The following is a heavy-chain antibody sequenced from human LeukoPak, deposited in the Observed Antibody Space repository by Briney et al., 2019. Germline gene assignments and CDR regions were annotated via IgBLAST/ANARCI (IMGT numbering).Heavy chain of an antibody. J-gene: IGHJ5*02. CDR2: IYYSGST. V-gene: IGHV4-31*03. D-gene: IGHD6-6*01. CDR1: GGSISSGGYY. Sequence: SETLSLTCTVSGGSISSGGYYWSWIRQHPGKGLEWIGYIYYSGSTYYNPSLKSRVTISVDTSKNQFSLKLSSVTAADTAVYYCARGATIAAPFWFDPWGQGTLVTVSS. CDR3: ARGATIAAPFWFDP.